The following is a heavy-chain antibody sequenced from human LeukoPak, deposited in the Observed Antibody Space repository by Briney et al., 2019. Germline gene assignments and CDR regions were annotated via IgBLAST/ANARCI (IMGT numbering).Heavy chain of an antibody. V-gene: IGHV4-59*01. Sequence: SETLSLTCTVSGGSISSYYWSWIRQPPGKGLEWIRYIYYSGSTNYNPSLKSRVTISVDTSKNQFSLKLSSVTAADTAVYYCARTEHQLPRFDYWGQGILVTVSS. J-gene: IGHJ4*02. CDR2: IYYSGST. CDR3: ARTEHQLPRFDY. D-gene: IGHD2-2*01. CDR1: GGSISSYY.